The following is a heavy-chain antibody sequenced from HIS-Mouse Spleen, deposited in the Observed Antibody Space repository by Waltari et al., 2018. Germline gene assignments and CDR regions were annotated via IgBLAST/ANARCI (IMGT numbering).Heavy chain of an antibody. D-gene: IGHD6-6*01. Sequence: QVQLVQSGAEVKKPGASVKVSCKASGYTFTGYYMHWVRQAPGQGLEWKGWMNPNRGNTGYAQKFQGRVTMTRNTSISTAYMELSSLRSEDTAVYYCARALGNSSSYYFDYWGQGTLVTVSS. CDR1: GYTFTGYY. CDR2: MNPNRGNT. V-gene: IGHV1-8*02. J-gene: IGHJ4*02. CDR3: ARALGNSSSYYFDY.